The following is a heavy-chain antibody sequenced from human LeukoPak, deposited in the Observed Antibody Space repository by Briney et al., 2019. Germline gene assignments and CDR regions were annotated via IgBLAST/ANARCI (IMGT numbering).Heavy chain of an antibody. CDR1: GGSISSYY. Sequence: SETLSLTCTVSGGSISSYYWSWIRQPAGKGLEWIGRIYTSGSTNYNPSLKSRVTISVDTSKNQFSLKLSSVTAADTAVYYCARDWDGSGSSWFDPWGQGTLVTVSS. J-gene: IGHJ5*02. D-gene: IGHD3-10*01. CDR2: IYTSGST. V-gene: IGHV4-4*07. CDR3: ARDWDGSGSSWFDP.